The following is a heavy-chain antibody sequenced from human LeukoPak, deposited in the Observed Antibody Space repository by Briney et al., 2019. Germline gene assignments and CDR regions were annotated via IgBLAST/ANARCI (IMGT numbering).Heavy chain of an antibody. CDR2: IYYSGST. Sequence: SETLSLTCTVSGGSISSYYWSWIRQPPGKGLEWIGYIYYSGSTNYNPSLKSRVTISVDTSKIQFSLKLSSVTAADTAVYYCARKLERAAGSLNWFDPWGQGTLVTVSS. J-gene: IGHJ5*02. CDR3: ARKLERAAGSLNWFDP. D-gene: IGHD6-13*01. CDR1: GGSISSYY. V-gene: IGHV4-59*01.